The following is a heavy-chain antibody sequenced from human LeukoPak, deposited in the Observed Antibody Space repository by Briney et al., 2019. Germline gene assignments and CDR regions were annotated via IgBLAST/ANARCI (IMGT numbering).Heavy chain of an antibody. CDR1: AFTFSYYG. V-gene: IGHV3-33*01. D-gene: IGHD2-21*01. Sequence: GGSLRLSCAASAFTFSYYGMHWVRQAPGKGLEWVAVTWYDGRNNSYAASVTGRFTISRDDFKTTVYLLMNRLRAEDTAVYYCAREVAPLYFHYGMDVWGEGTTVTVSS. CDR2: TWYDGRNN. J-gene: IGHJ6*01. CDR3: AREVAPLYFHYGMDV.